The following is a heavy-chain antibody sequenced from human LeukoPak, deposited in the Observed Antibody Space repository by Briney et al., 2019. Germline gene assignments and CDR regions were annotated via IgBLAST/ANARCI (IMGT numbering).Heavy chain of an antibody. CDR3: AREFGYAVTSLDY. V-gene: IGHV4-34*01. Sequence: MSSETLSLTCAVYGGSFSGYYWSWIRQPPGKGLEWIGEINHSGSTYYNPSLKSRVTISVDTSKNQFSLKLSSVTAADTAVYYCAREFGYAVTSLDYWGQGTLVTVSS. CDR1: GGSFSGYY. D-gene: IGHD4-17*01. CDR2: INHSGST. J-gene: IGHJ4*02.